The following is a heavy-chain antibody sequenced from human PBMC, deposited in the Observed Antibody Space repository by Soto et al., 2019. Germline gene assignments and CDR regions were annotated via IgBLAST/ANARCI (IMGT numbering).Heavy chain of an antibody. Sequence: GSLRLSCGASGFTFRSYWMSWVRQAPGKGLEWVANIKEDGSEQYYGDSVRGRFSISRDNAKNSLYLQMNSLRAEDTAVYYCARDRDYYDSTGYYYVFDSWGQGTLVTVSS. J-gene: IGHJ4*02. V-gene: IGHV3-7*03. D-gene: IGHD3-22*01. CDR2: IKEDGSEQ. CDR1: GFTFRSYW. CDR3: ARDRDYYDSTGYYYVFDS.